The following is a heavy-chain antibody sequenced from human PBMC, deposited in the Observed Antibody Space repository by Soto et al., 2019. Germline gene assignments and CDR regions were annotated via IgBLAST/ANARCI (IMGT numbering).Heavy chain of an antibody. V-gene: IGHV4-31*03. J-gene: IGHJ6*02. D-gene: IGHD3-9*01. CDR1: GGSISSGGYY. CDR2: IYYSGST. CDR3: ARVPSVYYGILTGSEGATANYYYYYGMDV. Sequence: SETLSLTCTVSGGSISSGGYYWSWIRQHPGKGLEWIGYIYYSGSTYYNPSLKSRVTISVDTSKNQFSLKLSSVTAADTAVYYCARVPSVYYGILTGSEGATANYYYYYGMDVWGQGTTVTVSS.